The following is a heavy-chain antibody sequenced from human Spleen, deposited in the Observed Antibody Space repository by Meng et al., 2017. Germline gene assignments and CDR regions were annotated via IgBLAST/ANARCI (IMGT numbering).Heavy chain of an antibody. Sequence: SETLSLTCAISGDSVSSNTPAWNWIRQSPSRGLEWLGRTYYRSKWYNDYAVSVKSRITINPDTSKNQFSMQLNSVTPEDTAVYHCARILPHSGYGMDVWGQGTTVTVSS. V-gene: IGHV6-1*01. D-gene: IGHD3-10*01. CDR2: TYYRSKWYN. CDR1: GDSVSSNTPA. J-gene: IGHJ6*02. CDR3: ARILPHSGYGMDV.